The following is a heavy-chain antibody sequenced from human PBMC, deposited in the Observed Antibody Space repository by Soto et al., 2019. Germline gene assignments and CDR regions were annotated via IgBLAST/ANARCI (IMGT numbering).Heavy chain of an antibody. CDR3: ATAKLLLPWLFDY. D-gene: IGHD2-15*01. CDR2: IYSGGST. J-gene: IGHJ4*02. Sequence: EVQLVESGGGLVQPGGSLRLSCAASGFTVSSNYMSWFRQAPGKGLEWVSVIYSGGSTYYADSVKGRFIISRDDSKNTLFLQMNSLRAEDTAVYYCATAKLLLPWLFDYWGQGTLGTVSS. V-gene: IGHV3-66*01. CDR1: GFTVSSNY.